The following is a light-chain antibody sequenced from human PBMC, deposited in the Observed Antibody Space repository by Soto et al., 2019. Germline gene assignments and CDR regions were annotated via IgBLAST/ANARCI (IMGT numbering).Light chain of an antibody. CDR3: QQRGDWPPIT. V-gene: IGKV3-11*01. CDR2: NAS. CDR1: QSVRTF. Sequence: EIVLTQSPATLSLSPGERAILSCRASQSVRTFLAWFQQKPGQPPRLLIYNASNRTTGIPARFSGSGSGTDFTLTISSLEPEDFAVYYCQQRGDWPPITFGQGTRLQI. J-gene: IGKJ5*01.